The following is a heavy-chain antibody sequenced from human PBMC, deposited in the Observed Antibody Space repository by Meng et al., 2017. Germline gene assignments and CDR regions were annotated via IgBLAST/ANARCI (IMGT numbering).Heavy chain of an antibody. CDR3: AGGDGYNTFDY. CDR1: GGSISSYY. V-gene: IGHV4-59*01. D-gene: IGHD5-24*01. CDR2: IYYSGST. J-gene: IGHJ4*02. Sequence: SETLSLTCTVSGGSISSYYWSWIRQPPGKGLEWVGYIYYSGSTNYNPSPKSRVTISVDTTKNQFSLKLSSVTAADTAVYYCAGGDGYNTFDYWGQGTLVTVSS.